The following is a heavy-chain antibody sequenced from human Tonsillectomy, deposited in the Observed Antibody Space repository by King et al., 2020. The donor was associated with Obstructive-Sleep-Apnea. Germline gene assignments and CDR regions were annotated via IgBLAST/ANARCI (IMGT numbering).Heavy chain of an antibody. CDR3: ASQSTLFARYYGAGSHLAGHYYAMDV. Sequence: VQLVESGAEVKKPGASVKVSCTASSYTFTSNSITWVRQAPGQGLEWMGWISAYNGNTNYAHKVQGRVTITTDTSTGTTYMELRSLRSDDTAVYFCASQSTLFARYYGAGSHLAGHYYAMDVWGQGTAVTVSS. J-gene: IGHJ6*02. V-gene: IGHV1-18*01. CDR2: ISAYNGNT. CDR1: SYTFTSNS. D-gene: IGHD3-10*01.